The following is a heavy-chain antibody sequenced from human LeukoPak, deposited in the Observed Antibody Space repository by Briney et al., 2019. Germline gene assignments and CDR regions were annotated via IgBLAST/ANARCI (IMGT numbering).Heavy chain of an antibody. D-gene: IGHD1-26*01. Sequence: PGGSLRLSCAASGFTFSPYGMHWVRQAPGKRLEWVAVTWYDGSYKYYGDSVKGRFTISRDNSKNTLYLQMASLRVEDTAVYYCARQFDGSHPNAFDIWGQGTMVTVSS. CDR2: TWYDGSYK. CDR3: ARQFDGSHPNAFDI. CDR1: GFTFSPYG. J-gene: IGHJ3*02. V-gene: IGHV3-33*01.